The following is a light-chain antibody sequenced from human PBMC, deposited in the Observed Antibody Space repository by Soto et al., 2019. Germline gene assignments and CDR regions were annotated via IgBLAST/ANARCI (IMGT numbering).Light chain of an antibody. Sequence: DIQMTQSPSTLSASVGDRVTITCRASQSISSWLAWYQQKPGKAPKLLIYKASSLESGVPSRCSGSGSGTEFTLTISSLQPDDFATYHCQQYNLYSTFGQGTKVEIK. CDR3: QQYNLYST. CDR2: KAS. CDR1: QSISSW. J-gene: IGKJ1*01. V-gene: IGKV1-5*03.